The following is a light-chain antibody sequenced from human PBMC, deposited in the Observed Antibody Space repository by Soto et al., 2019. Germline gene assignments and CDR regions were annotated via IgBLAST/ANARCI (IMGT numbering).Light chain of an antibody. V-gene: IGKV1-33*01. CDR1: QNINNY. CDR3: QQSYSTLPYT. Sequence: DIQMTQSPSSLSASVGDRVTITCQASQNINNYLNWYQQKPGRAPKLLIYDASNLEAGVPSRFRGSGSGTDFTFTISRLQPEDIATYSCQQSYSTLPYTFGQGTKVEIK. J-gene: IGKJ2*01. CDR2: DAS.